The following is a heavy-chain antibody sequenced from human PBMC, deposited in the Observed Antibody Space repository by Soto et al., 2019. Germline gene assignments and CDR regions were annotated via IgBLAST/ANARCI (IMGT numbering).Heavy chain of an antibody. Sequence: QITLKESGPPLVKPTQTLTLTCTFSGFSLSTSGVGVGWIRQPPGKALEWLALIYWDDDKRYSPSLKSRLTITKDTPKNQVVLTMTNMDLVDTATYYCAHRRGGSYWVDYWGQGTLVTVSS. CDR1: GFSLSTSGVG. CDR3: AHRRGGSYWVDY. J-gene: IGHJ4*02. D-gene: IGHD1-26*01. CDR2: IYWDDDK. V-gene: IGHV2-5*02.